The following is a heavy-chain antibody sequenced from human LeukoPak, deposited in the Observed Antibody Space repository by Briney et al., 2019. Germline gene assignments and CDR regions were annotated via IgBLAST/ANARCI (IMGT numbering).Heavy chain of an antibody. Sequence: GGSLRLSCTASGFTFGDYAMSWFRQAPGKGLEWVGFIRSKAYGGTTEYAASVKGRFTTSRDDSKSIAYLQMNSLKTEDTAVYYCTRVVHIAVAAYFDYWGQGTLVTVSS. D-gene: IGHD6-19*01. CDR2: IRSKAYGGTT. CDR3: TRVVHIAVAAYFDY. J-gene: IGHJ4*02. V-gene: IGHV3-49*03. CDR1: GFTFGDYA.